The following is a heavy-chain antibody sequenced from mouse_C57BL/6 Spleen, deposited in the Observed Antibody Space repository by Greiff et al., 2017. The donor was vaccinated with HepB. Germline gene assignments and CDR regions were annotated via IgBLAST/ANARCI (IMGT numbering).Heavy chain of an antibody. CDR1: GFTFSNYW. J-gene: IGHJ3*01. V-gene: IGHV6-3*01. CDR2: IRLKSDNYET. D-gene: IGHD3-2*02. CDR3: TQTAQATAY. Sequence: EVKLVESGGGLVQPGGSMKLSCVASGFTFSNYWMNWVRQSPEKGLEWVAQIRLKSDNYETHYAESVKGRFTITRDDSKSRVYLQMHNLRAEDTGIYYCTQTAQATAYWGQGTLVTVSA.